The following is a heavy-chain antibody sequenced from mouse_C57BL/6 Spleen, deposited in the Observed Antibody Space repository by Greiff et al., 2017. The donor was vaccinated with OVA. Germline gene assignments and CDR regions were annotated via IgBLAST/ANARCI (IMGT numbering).Heavy chain of an antibody. J-gene: IGHJ4*01. D-gene: IGHD1-1*01. CDR3: ARKEYYGSSYDYYAMDY. CDR2: ISSGSSTL. CDR1: GFTFSDYG. V-gene: IGHV5-17*01. Sequence: EVQGVESGGGLVKPGGSLKLSCAASGFTFSDYGMHWVRQAPEKGLEWVAYISSGSSTLYYADTVKGRFTISRDNAKNTLFLQMTSRRSEDTAMYYCARKEYYGSSYDYYAMDYWGQGTSVTVSS.